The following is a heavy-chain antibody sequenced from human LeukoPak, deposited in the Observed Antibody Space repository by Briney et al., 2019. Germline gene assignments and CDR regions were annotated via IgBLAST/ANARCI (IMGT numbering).Heavy chain of an antibody. V-gene: IGHV3-23*01. CDR3: AKRGVVVRVILVGFHKEAYYFDS. D-gene: IGHD3-10*01. CDR2: ISGSGGTT. J-gene: IGHJ4*02. Sequence: GGSLRLSCAVSGITLSNYGMSWVRQAPGKGLEWVAGISGSGGTTKYADSVKGRFTISRDSPKNTLYQQMNRLRAEDTAVYFCAKRGVVVRVILVGFHKEAYYFDSRGQGALVADSS. CDR1: GITLSNYG.